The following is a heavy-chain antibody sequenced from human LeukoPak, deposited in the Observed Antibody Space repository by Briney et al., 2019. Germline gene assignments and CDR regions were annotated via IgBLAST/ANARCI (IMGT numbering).Heavy chain of an antibody. J-gene: IGHJ3*02. D-gene: IGHD2-15*01. Sequence: GGSLRLSCAASGFTFSSYSMNWVRQAPGKGLEWVSYISNSGSTTDYADAVKGRFTISRDNAKNSLYLQMSSLRVDDTAVYYCVRGGGPSYKYNAFDIWGQGTMVTVS. V-gene: IGHV3-48*04. CDR1: GFTFSSYS. CDR3: VRGGGPSYKYNAFDI. CDR2: ISNSGSTT.